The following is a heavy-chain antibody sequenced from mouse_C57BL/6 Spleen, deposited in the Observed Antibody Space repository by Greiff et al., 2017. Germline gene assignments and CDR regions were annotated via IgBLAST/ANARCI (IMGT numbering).Heavy chain of an antibody. CDR1: GFSLTSYG. CDR2: IWSGGST. V-gene: IGHV2-2*01. CDR3: ARRAGNHGGFAY. D-gene: IGHD2-1*01. J-gene: IGHJ3*01. Sequence: QVQLQQSGPGLVQPSQSLSITCTVSGFSLTSYGVHWVRQSPGKGLKWLGVIWSGGSTDYNAAFISRLSISKDNSKSQVFFKMNSLQADDTAIYYCARRAGNHGGFAYWGQGTLVTVSA.